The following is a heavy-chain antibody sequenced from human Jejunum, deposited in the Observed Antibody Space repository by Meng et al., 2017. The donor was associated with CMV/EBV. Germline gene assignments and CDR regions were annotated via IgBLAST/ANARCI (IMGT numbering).Heavy chain of an antibody. Sequence: FTFSSYAMRWVRQAPGKGLEWVSASSGSGGSTYYADSVKGRFTISRDNSKNTLYLQMNSLRAEDTAVYYCAKYDIVVVPASRPDYWGQGTLVSVSS. CDR1: FTFSSYA. V-gene: IGHV3-23*01. CDR3: AKYDIVVVPASRPDY. D-gene: IGHD2-2*01. J-gene: IGHJ4*02. CDR2: SSGSGGST.